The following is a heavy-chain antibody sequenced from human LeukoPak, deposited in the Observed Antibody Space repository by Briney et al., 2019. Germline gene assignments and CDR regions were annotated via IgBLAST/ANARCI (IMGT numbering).Heavy chain of an antibody. Sequence: GGSLRLSCAASGFTFSSYWMSWVRQAPGKGLEWVANIKQDGSEKYYVDSVKGRFTISRDNAKNSLYLQMNSLRAEDTAVYYCARDRVRGVIIDAFDIWGQGTMVTVSS. CDR2: IKQDGSEK. CDR1: GFTFSSYW. D-gene: IGHD3-10*02. V-gene: IGHV3-7*01. CDR3: ARDRVRGVIIDAFDI. J-gene: IGHJ3*02.